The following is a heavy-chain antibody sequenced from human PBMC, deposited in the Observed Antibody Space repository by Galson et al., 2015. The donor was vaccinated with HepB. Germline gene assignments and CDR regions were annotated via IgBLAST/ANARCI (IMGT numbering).Heavy chain of an antibody. J-gene: IGHJ4*02. CDR1: GYNFTNYW. Sequence: QSGAEVKKPGESLRISCQGSGYNFTNYWVTWVRQMPGEGLEWMGKIDPVDSYTNYAQNLQNKVTMTTDTSTSTAYLELRRLKSDDTAIYYCARGGTGSDYWGQGTLVTVSS. V-gene: IGHV5-10-1*04. CDR3: ARGGTGSDY. CDR2: IDPVDSYT. D-gene: IGHD6-19*01.